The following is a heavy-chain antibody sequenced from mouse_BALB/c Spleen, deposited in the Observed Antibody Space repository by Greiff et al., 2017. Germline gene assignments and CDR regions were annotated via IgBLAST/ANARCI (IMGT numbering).Heavy chain of an antibody. Sequence: EVKVVESGGGLVKPGGSLKLSCAASGFTFSDYYMYWVRQTPEKRLEWVATISDGGSYTYYPDSVKGRFTISRDYAKNNLYLQMSSLKSEDTAMYYCARDGRSSGTGFFAYWGQGTLVTVSA. CDR2: ISDGGSYT. CDR3: ARDGRSSGTGFFAY. CDR1: GFTFSDYY. V-gene: IGHV5-4*02. D-gene: IGHD3-1*01. J-gene: IGHJ3*01.